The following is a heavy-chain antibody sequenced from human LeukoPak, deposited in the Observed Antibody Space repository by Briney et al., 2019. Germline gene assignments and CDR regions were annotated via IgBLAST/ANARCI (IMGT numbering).Heavy chain of an antibody. CDR3: ARDSGGYLRYYYYYMDV. J-gene: IGHJ6*03. V-gene: IGHV4-59*01. CDR2: IYYSGST. D-gene: IGHD1-26*01. CDR1: GGSISSYY. Sequence: PSETLSLTCTVSGGSISSYYWSWIRQPPGKGLEWIGYIYYSGSTNYNPSLKSRVTISVDTSKNQFSLKLSSVTAADTAVYYCARDSGGYLRYYYYYMDVRGKGTTVTVSS.